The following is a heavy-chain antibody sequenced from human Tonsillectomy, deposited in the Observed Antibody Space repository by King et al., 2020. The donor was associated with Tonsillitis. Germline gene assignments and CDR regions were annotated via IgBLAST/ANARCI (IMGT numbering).Heavy chain of an antibody. CDR3: AQDHPVRSGYYGLDY. CDR2: ISYDGSNK. D-gene: IGHD3-22*01. J-gene: IGHJ4*02. Sequence: QLVQSGGGVVQPGRSLRLSCAASGFTFSSYGMHWVRQAPGKGLEWVAVISYDGSNKNYADSVKGRFTISRDNSKNTLYLQMNSLRAEDTAVYYCAQDHPVRSGYYGLDYWGQGTLVAVSS. V-gene: IGHV3-30*18. CDR1: GFTFSSYG.